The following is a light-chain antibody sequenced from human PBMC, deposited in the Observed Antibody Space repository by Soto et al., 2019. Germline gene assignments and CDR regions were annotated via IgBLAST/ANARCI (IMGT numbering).Light chain of an antibody. CDR3: QQYNNWRTWT. J-gene: IGKJ1*01. CDR2: GAS. CDR1: QSVSSN. Sequence: EIVMTQSPATLSVSPGERATLYCRASQSVSSNLAWYQQKPGQAPRLLIYGASTRATGIPARFSGSGSGTEFTLTISSLQSEDFAVYYCQQYNNWRTWTFGQGTKVDIK. V-gene: IGKV3-15*01.